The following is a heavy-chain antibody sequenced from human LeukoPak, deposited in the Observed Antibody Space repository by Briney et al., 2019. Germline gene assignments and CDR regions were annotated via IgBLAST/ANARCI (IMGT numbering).Heavy chain of an antibody. J-gene: IGHJ6*02. D-gene: IGHD5-12*01. CDR3: ASELGGYDWEYYYYGMDV. Sequence: GGSLRLSCAAAGFTFNSYAMTWVRQAPGKGLEWVSAIRGSGGGTYYADSVKGRFTISRDNSKNTLYLQMNSLRAEDTAVYYCASELGGYDWEYYYYGMDVWGQGTTVTVSS. CDR2: IRGSGGGT. CDR1: GFTFNSYA. V-gene: IGHV3-23*01.